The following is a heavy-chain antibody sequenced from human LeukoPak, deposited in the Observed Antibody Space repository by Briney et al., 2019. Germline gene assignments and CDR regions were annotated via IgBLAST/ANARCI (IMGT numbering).Heavy chain of an antibody. CDR2: IYHSGST. V-gene: IGHV4-30-2*01. Sequence: SQTLSLTCAVSGGSISSGGYSWSWIRQPPGKGLEWIGYIYHSGSTYYNPSLKSRVTISVDRSKNQFSLKLSSVTAADTAVYYCARVRGGYNVDYWGQGTLVTVSS. CDR1: GGSISSGGYS. J-gene: IGHJ4*02. D-gene: IGHD5-24*01. CDR3: ARVRGGYNVDY.